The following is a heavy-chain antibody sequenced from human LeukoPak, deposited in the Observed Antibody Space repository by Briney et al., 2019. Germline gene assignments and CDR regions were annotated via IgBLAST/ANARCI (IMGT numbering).Heavy chain of an antibody. CDR3: ASRYNWSADWFDP. CDR2: SIPILCIA. J-gene: IGHJ5*02. V-gene: IGHV1-69*04. Sequence: SVKVSCKASGVTFSSYAIIWVRQAPGQGLEWRGRSIPILCIANYAQKFQGRVTITAGKSTSTAYMELSSLRSEDTAVYYCASRYNWSADWFDPWGQGTLVTVSS. CDR1: GVTFSSYA. D-gene: IGHD1-1*01.